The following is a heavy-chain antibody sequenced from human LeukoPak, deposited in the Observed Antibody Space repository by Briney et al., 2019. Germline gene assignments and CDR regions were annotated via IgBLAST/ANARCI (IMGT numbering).Heavy chain of an antibody. D-gene: IGHD6-19*01. J-gene: IGHJ4*02. CDR3: ATKQWLAPPPDS. CDR1: GFTFSKYW. Sequence: GGALRLSCAASGFTFSKYWMLWVRQAPGKGLESVSRINTDGTVTTYADSVKGRFTVSRDNADNTMFLQMNSMRDEDTAVYYCATKQWLAPPPDSWGQGTPVTVSS. CDR2: INTDGTVT. V-gene: IGHV3-74*01.